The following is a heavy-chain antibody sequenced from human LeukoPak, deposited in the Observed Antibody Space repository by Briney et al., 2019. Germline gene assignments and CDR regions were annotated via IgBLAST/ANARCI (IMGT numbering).Heavy chain of an antibody. CDR1: GFTFSNYG. CDR2: ISGSGGST. J-gene: IGHJ4*02. Sequence: GGSLRLSCAASGFTFSNYGMSWVRQAPGKGLEWVSAISGSGGSTNYADSVKGRFTISRDNSKNTLYLQMNSLRAEDTAVYYCARRWQFDYWGQGTLVTVSS. V-gene: IGHV3-23*01. D-gene: IGHD2-15*01. CDR3: ARRWQFDY.